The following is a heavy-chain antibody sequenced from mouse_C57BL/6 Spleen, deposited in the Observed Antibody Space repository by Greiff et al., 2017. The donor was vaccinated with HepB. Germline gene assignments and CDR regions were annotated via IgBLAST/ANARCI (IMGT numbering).Heavy chain of an antibody. CDR2: IDPSDSYT. Sequence: QVHVKQPGAELVRPGTSVKLSCKASGYTFTSYWMHWVKQRPGQGLEWIGVIDPSDSYTNYNQKFKGKATLTVDTSSSTAYMQLSSLTSEDSAVYYCARGGYYAMDYWGQGTSVTVSS. J-gene: IGHJ4*01. CDR3: ARGGYYAMDY. V-gene: IGHV1-59*01. CDR1: GYTFTSYW.